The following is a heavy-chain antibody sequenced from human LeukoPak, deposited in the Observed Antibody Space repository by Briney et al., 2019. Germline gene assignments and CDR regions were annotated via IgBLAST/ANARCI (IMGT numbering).Heavy chain of an antibody. Sequence: GGSLRLSCAASTFTFNIYGMHWVRQAPGKGLEWVAFIQYDGSNKFYADSVKGRFTISRDNSRNTLYLQMNSLRAEDTAVYYCARRDCGGDCPSQHWGQGTLVTVSS. CDR3: ARRDCGGDCPSQH. CDR2: IQYDGSNK. CDR1: TFTFNIYG. V-gene: IGHV3-30*02. D-gene: IGHD2-21*01. J-gene: IGHJ1*01.